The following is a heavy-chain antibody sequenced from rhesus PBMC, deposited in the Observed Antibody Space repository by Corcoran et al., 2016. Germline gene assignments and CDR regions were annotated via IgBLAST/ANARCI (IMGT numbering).Heavy chain of an antibody. V-gene: IGHV4S9*01. CDR1: GGSISDYYS. CDR2: SYGNSASN. CDR3: ARYRCTGSGCYDVRFDV. D-gene: IGHD2-21*01. Sequence: QVQLQGSGPGLVKPSEALSLTCAVSGGSISDYYSLNWIRQPPGKGLEWIGNSYGNSASNHPNPSLMSRVTISKDTSKTQFVLKLISVTAADTAVYYCARYRCTGSGCYDVRFDVWGPGVLVTVSS. J-gene: IGHJ5-1*01.